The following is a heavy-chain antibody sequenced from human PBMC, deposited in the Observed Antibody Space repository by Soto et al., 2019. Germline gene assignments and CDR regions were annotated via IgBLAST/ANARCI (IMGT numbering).Heavy chain of an antibody. CDR2: ISSSSSSI. J-gene: IGHJ5*02. D-gene: IGHD3-10*01. Sequence: EVQLVESGGGLVQPGGSLRLSCAASGFTFSSYSMNWVRQAPGKGLEWVSYISSSSSSIFYADSVKGRFTISRDNAKNSLYLQMNSLRDEDTAVYYCARSRSGTSSNWFDPWGQGTLVTVSS. CDR1: GFTFSSYS. V-gene: IGHV3-48*02. CDR3: ARSRSGTSSNWFDP.